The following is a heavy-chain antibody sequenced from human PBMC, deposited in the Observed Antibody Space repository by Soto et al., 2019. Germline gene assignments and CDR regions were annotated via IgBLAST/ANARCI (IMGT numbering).Heavy chain of an antibody. CDR2: IIPILDIT. J-gene: IGHJ4*02. Sequence: QVQLVQSWAEVKKPGSSVKVSCKACGGTFSSYPISWVRQAPGQGLEWMGRIIPILDITDYAQRFQGRVTITADKSTSTAYMELSSLSSDDTAVYYCARPTSTGTTSGYYFDYWGQGTLVTVSS. CDR1: GGTFSSYP. V-gene: IGHV1-69*02. CDR3: ARPTSTGTTSGYYFDY. D-gene: IGHD1-7*01.